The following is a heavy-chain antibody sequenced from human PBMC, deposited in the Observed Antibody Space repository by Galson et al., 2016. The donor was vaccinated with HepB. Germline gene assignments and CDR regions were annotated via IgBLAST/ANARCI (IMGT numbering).Heavy chain of an antibody. J-gene: IGHJ4*02. V-gene: IGHV4-59*12. CDR1: GGSMSTYY. CDR2: IYYSGNT. CDR3: ARDRSSGSGNFGY. D-gene: IGHD3-10*01. Sequence: SETLSLTCTVSGGSMSTYYWSWIRQPPGKGLEWIAFIYYSGNTNYNPSLKSRVTISVDTSKNQFSLRLSSVTTADTAVYYCARDRSSGSGNFGYWGQGTRVTVSS.